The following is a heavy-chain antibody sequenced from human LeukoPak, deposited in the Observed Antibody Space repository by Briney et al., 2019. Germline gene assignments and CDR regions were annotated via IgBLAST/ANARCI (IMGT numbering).Heavy chain of an antibody. J-gene: IGHJ4*02. V-gene: IGHV3-48*03. D-gene: IGHD6-25*01. Sequence: GGSLRLSCAASGFTFSSYEMNWVRQAPGKGLERVSHISSSGSTIYYADSVKGRFTISRDNAKNSLYLQMNSLRAEDTAVYYCAKANSGSASRGYFDYWGQGTLVTVSS. CDR2: ISSSGSTI. CDR1: GFTFSSYE. CDR3: AKANSGSASRGYFDY.